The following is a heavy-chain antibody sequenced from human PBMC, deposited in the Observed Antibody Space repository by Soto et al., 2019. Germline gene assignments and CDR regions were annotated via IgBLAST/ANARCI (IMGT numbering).Heavy chain of an antibody. CDR1: GGSISSGDYY. CDR3: ARDSYYYDSSGYYHP. V-gene: IGHV4-30-4*01. Sequence: SETLSLTCTVSGGSISSGDYYWSWIRQPPGKGLEWIGYIYYSGSTYYNPSLKSRVTISVDTSKNQFSLKLSSVTAADTAVYYCARDSYYYDSSGYYHPWGQGTLVTVSS. CDR2: IYYSGST. J-gene: IGHJ5*02. D-gene: IGHD3-22*01.